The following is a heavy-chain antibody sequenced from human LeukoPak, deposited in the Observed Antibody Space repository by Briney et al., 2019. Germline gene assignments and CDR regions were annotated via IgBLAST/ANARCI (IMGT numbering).Heavy chain of an antibody. D-gene: IGHD3-10*01. J-gene: IGHJ4*02. V-gene: IGHV1-2*02. Sequence: ASVKVSCNASGGTFSSYAISWVRQAPGQGLEWMGWINPNSGGTNYAQKFQGRVTMTRDTSISTAYMELSRLRSDDTAVYYCARHRLYYYGSGSYGEDYWGQGTLVTVSS. CDR3: ARHRLYYYGSGSYGEDY. CDR2: INPNSGGT. CDR1: GGTFSSYA.